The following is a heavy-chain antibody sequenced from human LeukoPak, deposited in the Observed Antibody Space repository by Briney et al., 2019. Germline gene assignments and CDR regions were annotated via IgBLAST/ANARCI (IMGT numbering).Heavy chain of an antibody. J-gene: IGHJ4*02. CDR3: ASGHRSDISPYYFDY. V-gene: IGHV4-59*01. Sequence: SETLSLTCSVSGGSISSLFWSWIRQSPGKGLEWIGYIYYSGSTSYNPSLKSRVTISLDTSKSQFSLKLSSVTAADTALYYCASGHRSDISPYYFDYWGQGILVTVSS. CDR1: GGSISSLF. D-gene: IGHD6-19*01. CDR2: IYYSGST.